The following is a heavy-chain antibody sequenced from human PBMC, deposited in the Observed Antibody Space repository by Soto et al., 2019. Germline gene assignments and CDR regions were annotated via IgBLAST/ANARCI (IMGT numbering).Heavy chain of an antibody. CDR3: AIRTGQLAIISEFDGDWFFEV. CDR1: GYTFTDYY. J-gene: IGHJ2*01. Sequence: ASVKVSCKASGYTFTDYYIHWVRQAPGQGLEWVGWINPDSGGTNLAQRFQGRVTMTSDTSINTAYMELSSLRSDDTAVYYCAIRTGQLAIISEFDGDWFFEVWGRGTPVTV. V-gene: IGHV1-2*02. D-gene: IGHD2-2*01. CDR2: INPDSGGT.